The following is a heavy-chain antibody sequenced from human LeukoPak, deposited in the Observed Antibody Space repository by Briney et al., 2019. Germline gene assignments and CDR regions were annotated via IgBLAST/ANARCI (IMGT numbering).Heavy chain of an antibody. CDR2: ISSSGGIT. Sequence: GGSLRLSCAASGFMFNSHAMSWVRQAPGKGLEWVSAISSSGGITYYADSVKGRFTISRDNSKNTLYLQMNSLRAEDTAVYYCAKRSFGVVRYWGQGTLVTVSS. CDR1: GFMFNSHA. CDR3: AKRSFGVVRY. J-gene: IGHJ4*02. D-gene: IGHD3-3*01. V-gene: IGHV3-23*01.